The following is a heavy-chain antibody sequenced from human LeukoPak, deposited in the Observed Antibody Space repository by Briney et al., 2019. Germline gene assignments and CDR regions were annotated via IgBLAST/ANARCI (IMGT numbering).Heavy chain of an antibody. CDR3: TRYGSASNAYYDYYMDV. D-gene: IGHD3-10*01. Sequence: GGSLRLSCTASGFTFGDYAMSWVRQAPGKGLEWVGFIRSKAYGGTTEYAASVKGRFTISRDDSKSIAYLQMNSLKTEDTAVYYCTRYGSASNAYYDYYMDVWGKGTTVTISS. J-gene: IGHJ6*03. V-gene: IGHV3-49*04. CDR1: GFTFGDYA. CDR2: IRSKAYGGTT.